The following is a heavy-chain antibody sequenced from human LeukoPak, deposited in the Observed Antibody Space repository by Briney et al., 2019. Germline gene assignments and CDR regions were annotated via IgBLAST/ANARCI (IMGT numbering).Heavy chain of an antibody. CDR1: GFTFSSYS. D-gene: IGHD6-19*01. Sequence: GGSLRLSCTASGFTFSSYSMNWVRQAPGKGLEWVSSISSSSSYIYYADSVKGRFTISRDNAKNSLYLQMNSLRAEDTAVYYCARGSRDSSGWYWLDPWGQGTLVTVSS. CDR3: ARGSRDSSGWYWLDP. V-gene: IGHV3-21*01. J-gene: IGHJ5*02. CDR2: ISSSSSYI.